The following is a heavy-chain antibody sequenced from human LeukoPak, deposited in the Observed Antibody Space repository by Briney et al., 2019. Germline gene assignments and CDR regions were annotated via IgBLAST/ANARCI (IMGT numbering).Heavy chain of an antibody. V-gene: IGHV1-2*02. J-gene: IGHJ4*02. Sequence: ASVKVSCKASGDTFTGYYMHWVRQAPGQGLEWMGWINPNSGGTNYAQKFQGRVTMTRDTSISTAYMELSRLRSDDTAVYYCARDLSSSWSFDYWGQGTLVTVSS. CDR2: INPNSGGT. D-gene: IGHD6-13*01. CDR3: ARDLSSSWSFDY. CDR1: GDTFTGYY.